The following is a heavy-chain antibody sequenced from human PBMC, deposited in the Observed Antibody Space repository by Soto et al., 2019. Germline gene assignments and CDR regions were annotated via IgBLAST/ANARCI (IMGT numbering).Heavy chain of an antibody. Sequence: EVQLVESRGGLVKPGGSLRLSCAASGFTFSSYTMSWVRQAPGKGLEWVSSISSSSTYIYYADSVKGRFTISRDNAKNSLYLHMNIRRAEDTAVYYCARDNGEFDPWGQGTLVTVSS. CDR3: ARDNGEFDP. V-gene: IGHV3-21*01. J-gene: IGHJ5*02. CDR1: GFTFSSYT. D-gene: IGHD3-10*01. CDR2: ISSSSTYI.